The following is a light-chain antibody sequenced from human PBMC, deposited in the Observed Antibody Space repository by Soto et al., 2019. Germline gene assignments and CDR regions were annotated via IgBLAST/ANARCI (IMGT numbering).Light chain of an antibody. CDR3: SSYTSSTTLVV. V-gene: IGLV2-14*02. CDR1: SNDVGSYDL. J-gene: IGLJ2*01. CDR2: DVT. Sequence: QSVLTQPASVSGSPGQSITISCTGTSNDVGSYDLVSWYQQHPGKAPKLMIFDVTYRPSGVSHRFSGSKSGNTASLTISGLQAEDEADYYCSSYTSSTTLVVFGGGTKLTVL.